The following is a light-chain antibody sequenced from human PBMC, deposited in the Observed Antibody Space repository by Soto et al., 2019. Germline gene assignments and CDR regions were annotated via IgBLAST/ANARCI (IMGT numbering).Light chain of an antibody. J-gene: IGKJ5*01. CDR3: QQYTGPPTT. CDR2: GAS. V-gene: IGKV3-15*01. CDR1: QSVNSK. Sequence: ETVMTQSPATLSVSPGERATLSCRASQSVNSKIAWYQQKPGQAPRLLIYGASTRAADIPARFSGSGSGTDFTLTITRLEPEDSAVYFCQQYTGPPTTFGQGTRLEIK.